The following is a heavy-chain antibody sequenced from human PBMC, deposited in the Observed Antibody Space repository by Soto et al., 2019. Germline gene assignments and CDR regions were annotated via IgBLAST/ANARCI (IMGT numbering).Heavy chain of an antibody. J-gene: IGHJ5*02. CDR1: GGTFSSYA. CDR3: ARDLSYYDSSGYYFDP. D-gene: IGHD3-22*01. V-gene: IGHV1-69*01. CDR2: IIPIFGTA. Sequence: QVQLVQSGAEVKKPGSSVKVSCKASGGTFSSYAISWVRQAPGQGLEWMGGIIPIFGTANYAQKFQGRVTITADESTSTAYMEXXXXRSEDTAVYYCARDLSYYDSSGYYFDPWGQGTLVTVSS.